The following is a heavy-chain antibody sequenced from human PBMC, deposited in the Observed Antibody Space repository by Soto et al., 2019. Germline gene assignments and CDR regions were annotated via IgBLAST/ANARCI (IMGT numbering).Heavy chain of an antibody. CDR1: GFTFSNAW. J-gene: IGHJ4*02. Sequence: GGSLRLSCAASGFTFSNAWIHWVRQAPGKGLEWVGHIKSKTNGGTTDYAAPVKGRFTISRDDSKNTLYLQMNSLKTEDTAVYYCTATGYSNIWFYYFDYWGQGTLVTVSS. CDR3: TATGYSNIWFYYFDY. V-gene: IGHV3-15*07. CDR2: IKSKTNGGTT. D-gene: IGHD6-13*01.